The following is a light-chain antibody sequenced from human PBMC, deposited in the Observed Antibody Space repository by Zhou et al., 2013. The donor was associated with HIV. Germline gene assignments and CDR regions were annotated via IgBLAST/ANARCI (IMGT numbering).Light chain of an antibody. Sequence: DIQMTQSPSSLSASVGDKVSITCRASHNIRTSLTWYQHRSGKTPRLLLFDASTLQSGVPPRFSGSGSGTEFTLTISSLQPDDFATYYCQQYNSYWTFGQGTKVEIK. CDR2: DAS. V-gene: IGKV1-5*01. CDR1: HNIRTS. J-gene: IGKJ1*01. CDR3: QQYNSYWT.